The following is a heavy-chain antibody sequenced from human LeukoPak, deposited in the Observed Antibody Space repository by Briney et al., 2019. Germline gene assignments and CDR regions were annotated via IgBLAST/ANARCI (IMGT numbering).Heavy chain of an antibody. D-gene: IGHD5-24*01. V-gene: IGHV5-51*01. CDR1: GYSFSNYW. CDR3: ARQGVEMATIPYFGY. Sequence: GESLKISCKGSGYSFSNYWIGWVRQMPGKGLEWMGIIYPGDSATRYSPSFQGQVTISADKSISTAYLQWSSLKASDTAMYYCARQGVEMATIPYFGYWGQGTLVTVSS. J-gene: IGHJ4*02. CDR2: IYPGDSAT.